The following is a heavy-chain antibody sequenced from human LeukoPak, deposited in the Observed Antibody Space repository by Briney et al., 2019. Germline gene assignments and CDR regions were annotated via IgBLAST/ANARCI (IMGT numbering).Heavy chain of an antibody. D-gene: IGHD3-22*01. CDR1: GFTFSSYA. CDR3: AKDDYYDSTGYYSGFDY. J-gene: IGHJ4*02. V-gene: IGHV3-23*01. CDR2: ISGSDGYT. Sequence: GGSLRLSCAASGFTFSSYAMSWVRQAPGKGLEWVSAISGSDGYTYYADSVKGRFTVSRDNSKNTLYLQMNSLRAEDTAVYYCAKDDYYDSTGYYSGFDYWGQGTLGTVSS.